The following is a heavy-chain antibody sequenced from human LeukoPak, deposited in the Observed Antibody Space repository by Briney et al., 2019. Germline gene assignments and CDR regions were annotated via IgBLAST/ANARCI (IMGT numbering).Heavy chain of an antibody. D-gene: IGHD3-10*01. CDR3: ASLSWPGREAFDI. CDR2: IYYSGST. CDR1: GGSIISYY. J-gene: IGHJ3*02. Sequence: SQSLSLTCTVSGGSIISYYWSWIRQPPGKGLDWSGYIYYSGSTNYNPSLKSRVTISVDTSKNQFSLKLSSVTAADTAVYYCASLSWPGREAFDIWGQGTLVTVSS. V-gene: IGHV4-59*08.